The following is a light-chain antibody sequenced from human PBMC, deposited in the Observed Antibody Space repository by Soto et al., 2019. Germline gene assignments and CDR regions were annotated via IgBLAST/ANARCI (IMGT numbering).Light chain of an antibody. CDR3: QQRSNWPPWT. J-gene: IGKJ1*01. CDR2: GVS. V-gene: IGKV3D-20*02. CDR1: QSVSSTF. Sequence: EIVLTQSPGTLSLSPGERATLSCRASQSVSSTFLAWYQQKPGQAPRLLIFGVSNRATGIPDRFSGSGSGTDFTLTISSLEPEDFAVYYCQQRSNWPPWTFGQGTKVDIK.